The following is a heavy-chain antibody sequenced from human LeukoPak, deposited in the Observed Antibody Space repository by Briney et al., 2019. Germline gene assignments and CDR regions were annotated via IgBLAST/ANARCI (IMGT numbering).Heavy chain of an antibody. CDR1: GFTFSSYE. CDR3: AIDAVSGRYKNWLDP. D-gene: IGHD6-19*01. J-gene: IGHJ5*02. CDR2: MSGSGGAT. V-gene: IGHV3-23*01. Sequence: GGSLRLSCAASGFTFSSYEMNWVRQAPGKGLEWVSSMSGSGGATFYADSVKGRFTISRDDSKNTVFLQMNSLRAEDTALYYCAIDAVSGRYKNWLDPWGQGTLVTVSS.